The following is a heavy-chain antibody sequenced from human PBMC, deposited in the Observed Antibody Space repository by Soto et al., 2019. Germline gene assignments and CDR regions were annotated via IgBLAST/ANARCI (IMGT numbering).Heavy chain of an antibody. Sequence: QVQLVESGGGVVQPGRSLRLSCAASGFTFSSYGMHWVRQAPGKGLEWVAVISYDGSNKYYADSVKGRFTISRDNSKNTLYLQMNSLRAEDTAVYYCVTKEGYDYVWGSYRPPYFDYWGQGTLVTVSS. CDR1: GFTFSSYG. CDR3: VTKEGYDYVWGSYRPPYFDY. CDR2: ISYDGSNK. V-gene: IGHV3-30*03. J-gene: IGHJ4*02. D-gene: IGHD3-16*02.